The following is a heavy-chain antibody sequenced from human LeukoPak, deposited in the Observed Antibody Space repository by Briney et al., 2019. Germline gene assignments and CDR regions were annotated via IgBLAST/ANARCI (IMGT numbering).Heavy chain of an antibody. J-gene: IGHJ4*02. V-gene: IGHV1/OR15-3*02. D-gene: IGHD3-3*01. CDR2: INAGNGNT. CDR3: AREIHDFWSGYSDY. Sequence: ASVKVSCKASGYTFTDYFMNWMRQAPGQRLEWMGWINAGNGNTKYSQKLQGRVTITRDTSASTAYMQLSSLRSEDTAVYYCAREIHDFWSGYSDYWGQGTLVTVSS. CDR1: GYTFTDYF.